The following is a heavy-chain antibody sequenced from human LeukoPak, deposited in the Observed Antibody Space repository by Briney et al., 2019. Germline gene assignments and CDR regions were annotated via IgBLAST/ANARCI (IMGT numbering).Heavy chain of an antibody. D-gene: IGHD6-13*01. V-gene: IGHV1-69*05. CDR2: IIPIFGTA. Sequence: GASVKVSCKASGGTFSSYAISWVRQAPGQGLEWMGGIIPIFGTANYAQKFQGRVTITTDKSTSTAYMELSSLRSEDTAVYYCARENSGIAATDIIDHWGQGTLVTVSS. J-gene: IGHJ4*02. CDR1: GGTFSSYA. CDR3: ARENSGIAATDIIDH.